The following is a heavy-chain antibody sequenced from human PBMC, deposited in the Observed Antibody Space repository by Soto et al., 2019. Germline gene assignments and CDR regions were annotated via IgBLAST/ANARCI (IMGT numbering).Heavy chain of an antibody. J-gene: IGHJ4*02. V-gene: IGHV4-61*01. Sequence: QVQLQESGPGLVKPSETLSLTCTVSGGSVSSGSYYWSWIRQPPGRGLEWIGYNYYSGSTNYNPTLKSRVPIPVDTSRNQFSLKLSSVTAADTAVYYCARGHGIAVAGTARWSEPIDYWGQGTLVTFSS. D-gene: IGHD6-19*01. CDR2: NYYSGST. CDR3: ARGHGIAVAGTARWSEPIDY. CDR1: GGSVSSGSYY.